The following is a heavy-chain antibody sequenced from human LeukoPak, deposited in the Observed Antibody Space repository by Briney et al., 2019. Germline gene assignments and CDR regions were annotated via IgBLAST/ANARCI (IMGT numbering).Heavy chain of an antibody. CDR2: IYYSGSS. CDR1: GGSISSYY. CDR3: ARVGGYLVYYDAFDI. D-gene: IGHD1-26*01. Sequence: PSETLSLTCTVSGGSISSYYWTWIRQPPGKGLEWIGYIYYSGSSNYNPSLKSRVTISVDTSKNQFSLKLSSVTAADTAVYYCARVGGYLVYYDAFDIWGQGTMVTVSS. J-gene: IGHJ3*02. V-gene: IGHV4-59*01.